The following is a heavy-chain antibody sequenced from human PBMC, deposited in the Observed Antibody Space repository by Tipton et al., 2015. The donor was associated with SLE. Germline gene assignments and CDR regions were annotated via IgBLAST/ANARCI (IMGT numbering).Heavy chain of an antibody. D-gene: IGHD3-16*02. CDR2: IYYSGST. Sequence: TLSLTCTVSGGSISSSSYYWGWIRQPPGKGLEWIGSIYYSGSTYYNPSLKSRVTISVDTSKNQFSLKLSSVTAADTVVYYCARAHPNYDYVWGSYRSPYFDYWGQGTLVTVSS. V-gene: IGHV4-39*07. CDR1: GGSISSSSYY. CDR3: ARAHPNYDYVWGSYRSPYFDY. J-gene: IGHJ4*02.